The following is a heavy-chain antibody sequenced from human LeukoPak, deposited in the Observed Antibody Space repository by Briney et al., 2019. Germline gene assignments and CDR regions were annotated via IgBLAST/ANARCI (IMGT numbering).Heavy chain of an antibody. D-gene: IGHD6-19*01. CDR2: IPYDGSNK. J-gene: IGHJ4*02. V-gene: IGHV3-30*02. CDR1: GFTFSSYG. Sequence: PGGSLRLSCAASGFTFSSYGMHWVRQAPGKGLEWEAFIPYDGSNKYYADSVKGRFTISRDNSKNTLYLQMNSLRAEDTAVYYCAKDHGYSSGCSDYWGQGTLVTVSS. CDR3: AKDHGYSSGCSDY.